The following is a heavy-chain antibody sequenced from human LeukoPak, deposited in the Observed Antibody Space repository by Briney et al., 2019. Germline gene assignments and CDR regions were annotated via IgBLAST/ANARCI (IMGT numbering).Heavy chain of an antibody. CDR3: AKKEAMIRGVPYYYDL. D-gene: IGHD3-10*01. V-gene: IGHV3-23*01. CDR2: ISGSGDDT. CDR1: GFTFSSYV. J-gene: IGHJ4*02. Sequence: GGSLRLSCSASGFTFSSYVMTWVRQAPGQGLEWVSAISGSGDDTYYADSVKGRFTISRDNSKNTLYLQMNSLRAEDTAVHYCAKKEAMIRGVPYYYDLWGQGTLVTVSS.